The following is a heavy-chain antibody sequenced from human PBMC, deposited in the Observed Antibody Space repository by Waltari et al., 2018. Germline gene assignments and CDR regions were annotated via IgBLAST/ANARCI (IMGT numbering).Heavy chain of an antibody. CDR3: AADFLYCSSTSCARLDY. J-gene: IGHJ4*02. CDR2: IVVGSGNT. CDR1: GFTFTSSA. D-gene: IGHD2-2*01. Sequence: QMQLVQSGPEVKKPGTSVKVSCKASGFTFTSSAMQWVRQARGQRLAWIGWIVVGSGNTNYAQKCQERFTITRDMSTSTAYMELSSLRSEDTAVYYCAADFLYCSSTSCARLDYWGQGTLVTVSS. V-gene: IGHV1-58*02.